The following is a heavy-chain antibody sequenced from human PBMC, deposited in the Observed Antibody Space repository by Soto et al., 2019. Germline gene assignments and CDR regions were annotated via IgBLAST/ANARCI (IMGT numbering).Heavy chain of an antibody. Sequence: ESGGGLVQPGGSLKLSCRTTGFTFTGSAIHWVRQAPGKGLEWIGRIRNKANNYATAYPASVTGRFTISRDDSKSTAYLEMSSLKTEDTAMYYCAGPGPFDSWGQGTLVIVSS. CDR1: GFTFTGSA. CDR2: IRNKANNYAT. J-gene: IGHJ4*02. CDR3: AGPGPFDS. D-gene: IGHD1-1*01. V-gene: IGHV3-73*01.